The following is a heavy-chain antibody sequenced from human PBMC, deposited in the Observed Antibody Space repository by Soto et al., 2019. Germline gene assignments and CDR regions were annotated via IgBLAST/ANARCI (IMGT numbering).Heavy chain of an antibody. CDR2: TSYDGRNN. Sequence: QVQLVESGGGVVQPGTSLRLSCVGSGFTFRSYVIHWVRQAPGKGLEWVALTSYDGRNNFYGDSVKGRFTISRDNSRNTVELQMDSLRLEDTSIYYCARWGTTGGLDVWGQGTLVSVSS. D-gene: IGHD3-16*01. V-gene: IGHV3-33*05. CDR3: ARWGTTGGLDV. CDR1: GFTFRSYV. J-gene: IGHJ4*02.